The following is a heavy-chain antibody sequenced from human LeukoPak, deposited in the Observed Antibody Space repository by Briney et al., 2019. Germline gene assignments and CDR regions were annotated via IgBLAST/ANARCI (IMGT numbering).Heavy chain of an antibody. Sequence: GGSLRLSCAASGFTFSSYAMHWVRQAPGKGLEWVAVISYDGSNKYYADSVKGRFTISRDNSKNTLNLQMNSLRAEDTAVYYCAKTWDYYDTFLSFDIWGQGTLVTVSS. CDR3: AKTWDYYDTFLSFDI. V-gene: IGHV3-30*04. J-gene: IGHJ3*02. CDR1: GFTFSSYA. D-gene: IGHD3-22*01. CDR2: ISYDGSNK.